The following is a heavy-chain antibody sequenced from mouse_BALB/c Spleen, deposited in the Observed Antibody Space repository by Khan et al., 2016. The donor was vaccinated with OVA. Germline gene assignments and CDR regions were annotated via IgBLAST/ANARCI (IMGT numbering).Heavy chain of an antibody. D-gene: IGHD1-2*01. J-gene: IGHJ2*01. V-gene: IGHV3-2*02. CDR1: GYSITSGYA. CDR2: ISYSGGT. CDR3: ARGNYYGYDFDY. Sequence: EVQLQESGPGLVKPSQSLSLTCTVTGYSITSGYAWNWIRQFPGNKLEWMGYISYSGGTSYNPSLKSQISITRDTSKNQFFLQLNSVTTEDTATYYGARGNYYGYDFDYWGQGTPLTVSS.